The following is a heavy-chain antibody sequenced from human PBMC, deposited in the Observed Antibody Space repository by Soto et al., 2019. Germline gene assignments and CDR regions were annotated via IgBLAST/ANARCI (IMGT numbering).Heavy chain of an antibody. CDR2: ISGNGDTT. J-gene: IGHJ4*02. D-gene: IGHD6-6*01. V-gene: IGHV3-23*01. Sequence: VGSLRLSCGVSGFTFSSYAMIWVRQAPGKGLEWVSGISGNGDTTYYADSLKGRFSISRDNSKNTVYLQMNSLRAEDTAVYYCAKRSPPSDGELFGRPKDWGQGTLVTVSS. CDR1: GFTFSSYA. CDR3: AKRSPPSDGELFGRPKD.